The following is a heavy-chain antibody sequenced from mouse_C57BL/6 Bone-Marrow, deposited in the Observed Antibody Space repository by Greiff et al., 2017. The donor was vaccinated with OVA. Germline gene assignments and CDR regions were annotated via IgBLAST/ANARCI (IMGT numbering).Heavy chain of an antibody. CDR2: IDPENGDT. CDR3: TTYYSLDY. D-gene: IGHD2-12*01. CDR1: GFNIKDDY. J-gene: IGHJ2*01. Sequence: VQLQQSGAELVRPGASVKLSCTASGFNIKDDYMHWVKQRPEQGLEWIGWIDPENGDTEYASKFQGKATITADTSSNTAYLQLSSLTSEDTAVYYCTTYYSLDYWCQGTALPVSS. V-gene: IGHV14-4*01.